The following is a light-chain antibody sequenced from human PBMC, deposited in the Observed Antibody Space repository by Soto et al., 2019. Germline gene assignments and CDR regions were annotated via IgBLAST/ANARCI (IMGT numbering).Light chain of an antibody. CDR3: HQYGSSPIT. CDR2: GAS. V-gene: IGKV3-20*01. CDR1: QSVSNNY. J-gene: IGKJ5*01. Sequence: TVLTQSPRTLALSPGERATLSCSSSQSVSNNYLAWYQQKPGQAPRLLIYGASNRATGIPDRFSGSGSATDFTLTISRLEPEDFALFYCHQYGSSPITFGQGTQLEIK.